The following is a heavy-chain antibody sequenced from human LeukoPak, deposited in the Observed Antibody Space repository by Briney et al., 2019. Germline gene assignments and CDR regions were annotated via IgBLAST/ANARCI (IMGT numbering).Heavy chain of an antibody. CDR1: GYTFTSYG. CDR3: ARDGQGDY. V-gene: IGHV1-18*01. J-gene: IGHJ4*02. Sequence: ASVKVSGKAAGYTFTSYGVSWGRQAPGQGIKWMGWISAYNGNTKYAQNPQGRVTMTTDTSTTTAYMELRSLRSDDTAVYSCARDGQGDYWGQGTLVTVSS. CDR2: ISAYNGNT.